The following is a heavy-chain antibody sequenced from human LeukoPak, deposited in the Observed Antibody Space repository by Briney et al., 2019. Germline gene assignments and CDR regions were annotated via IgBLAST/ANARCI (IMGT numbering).Heavy chain of an antibody. J-gene: IGHJ5*02. Sequence: PSETLSLTCAVYGGSFSGYYWSWIRQPPGKGLEWIGEINHSGSANYNPSLKSRVTISVDTSKNQFSLKLSSVTAADTAVYYCARLGPEGDVVVPAAHNWFDPWGQGTLVTVSS. CDR2: INHSGSA. V-gene: IGHV4-34*01. CDR1: GGSFSGYY. CDR3: ARLGPEGDVVVPAAHNWFDP. D-gene: IGHD2-2*01.